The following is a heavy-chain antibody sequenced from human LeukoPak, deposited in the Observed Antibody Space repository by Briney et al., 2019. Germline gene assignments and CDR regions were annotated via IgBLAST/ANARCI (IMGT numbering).Heavy chain of an antibody. V-gene: IGHV4-59*12. CDR1: GGSISSYY. Sequence: TSETLSLTCTVSGGSISSYYWSWIRQPPGKGLEWIGYIYYSGSTNYNPSLKSRVTISVDTSKNQFSLKLSSVTAADTAVYYCARAGIVGATRHFDYWGQGTLVTVSS. CDR3: ARAGIVGATRHFDY. CDR2: IYYSGST. D-gene: IGHD1-26*01. J-gene: IGHJ4*02.